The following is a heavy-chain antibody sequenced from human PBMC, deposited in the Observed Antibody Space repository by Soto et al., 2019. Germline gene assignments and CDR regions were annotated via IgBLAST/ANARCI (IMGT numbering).Heavy chain of an antibody. CDR2: ISSNGGST. D-gene: IGHD3-22*01. V-gene: IGHV3-64*02. J-gene: IGHJ4*02. CDR1: GFTFSSYA. Sequence: PGGSLRLSCAASGFTFSSYAMHWVRQAPGKGLEYVSAISSNGGSTYYADSVKGRFTISRDNSKNTLYLQMGSLRAEDMAVYYCARESDSSGYYSAGNYFDYWGQGTLVTVSS. CDR3: ARESDSSGYYSAGNYFDY.